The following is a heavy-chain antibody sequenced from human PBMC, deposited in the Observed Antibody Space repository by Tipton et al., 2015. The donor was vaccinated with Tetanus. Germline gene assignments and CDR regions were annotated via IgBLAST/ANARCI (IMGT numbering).Heavy chain of an antibody. CDR2: INPSGGYT. D-gene: IGHD1-7*01. CDR1: GYTFTSHY. V-gene: IGHV1-46*04. Sequence: QSGPEVKKPGASVNISCKASGYTFTSHYVHWVRQAPGQGLEWMGMINPSGGYTRSAQTLQGRVKVTRDTSTTTVYMELTSLKSDDTAVYYCARDSYVTGTTSHFDFWGQGSLVNVSS. CDR3: ARDSYVTGTTSHFDF. J-gene: IGHJ4*02.